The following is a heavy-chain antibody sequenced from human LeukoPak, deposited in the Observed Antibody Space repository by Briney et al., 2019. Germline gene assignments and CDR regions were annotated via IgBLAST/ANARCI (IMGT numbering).Heavy chain of an antibody. J-gene: IGHJ4*02. V-gene: IGHV1-69*01. CDR2: IIPIFGIP. CDR1: GGTLSRST. D-gene: IGHD1-26*01. CDR3: ARDYGVGSTMFDYY. Sequence: ASVKVSCKASGGTLSRSTISWVRQAPGQGLEWMGGIIPIFGIPNYAQKFQGRVTITADESTATAYMELSSLRSDDTAVYYCARDYGVGSTMFDYYWGQGTLVTVSS.